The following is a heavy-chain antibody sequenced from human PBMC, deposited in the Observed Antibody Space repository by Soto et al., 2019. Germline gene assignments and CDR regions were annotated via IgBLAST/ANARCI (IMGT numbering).Heavy chain of an antibody. CDR1: GFTFRSYW. V-gene: IGHV3-74*01. Sequence: EVQLVESGGGLVQPGGSLRLSCAASGFTFRSYWMHWVRQAPGKGLVWVSRINSDGSTTTYADSVKGRFTISRDNAKNTLFLQMNILRAEDTAVYYCTRDRLVFVDFGGMDVWGQGTTVTVSS. J-gene: IGHJ6*02. CDR2: INSDGSTT. D-gene: IGHD3-10*02. CDR3: TRDRLVFVDFGGMDV.